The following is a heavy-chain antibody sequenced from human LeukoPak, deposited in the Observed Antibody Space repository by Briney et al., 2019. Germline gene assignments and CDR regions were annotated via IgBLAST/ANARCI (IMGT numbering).Heavy chain of an antibody. V-gene: IGHV3-23*01. CDR3: AKEGPFVYFGGIYRHAY. D-gene: IGHD3-16*02. Sequence: ETLSLTCTVSGYSISSGYYWGWIRQTPGKGLEWVSAISGSGGSTYYADSVKGRFTISRDNSKNTLHLQMNSLRAEDTAVYYCAKEGPFVYFGGIYRHAYGGRGPLVPVP. CDR2: ISGSGGST. J-gene: IGHJ2*01. CDR1: GYSISSGYY.